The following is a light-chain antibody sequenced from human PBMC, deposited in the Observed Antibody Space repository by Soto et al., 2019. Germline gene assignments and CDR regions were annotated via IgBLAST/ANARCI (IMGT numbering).Light chain of an antibody. V-gene: IGKV1-9*01. J-gene: IGKJ4*01. CDR3: QQLNNYPLT. CDR1: QDISSY. CDR2: AIS. Sequence: IQLTQSPSSLSASVGDRVTITCRASQDISSYLAWYQQKPGKAPKLLIHAISRLQSGVPSRFSGSGSGTDFTLAINSLQPEDLATYYCQQLNNYPLTFGGGTKVEIK.